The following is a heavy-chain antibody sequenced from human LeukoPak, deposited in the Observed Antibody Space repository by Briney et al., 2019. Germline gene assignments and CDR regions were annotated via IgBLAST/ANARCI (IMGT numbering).Heavy chain of an antibody. CDR3: ARRGMTTVIDFDY. J-gene: IGHJ4*02. Sequence: GESLKISCKGSGYSFTSYWIGWVRQIPGKGLEWMGIIYPGDSDTRYSPSFQGQVTISADKSISTAYLQWSSLKASDTAMYYCARRGMTTVIDFDYWGQGTLVTVSS. CDR1: GYSFTSYW. CDR2: IYPGDSDT. V-gene: IGHV5-51*01. D-gene: IGHD4-17*01.